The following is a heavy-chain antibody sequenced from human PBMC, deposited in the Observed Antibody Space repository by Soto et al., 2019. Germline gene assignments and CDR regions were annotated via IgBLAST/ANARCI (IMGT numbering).Heavy chain of an antibody. Sequence: PGESLKISCKGSGYSFTSYWIGWVRQMPGKGLEWMGIIYPGDSDTRYSPSFQGQVTISADKSISTAYLQMNSLRAEDTAIYYCACSRRPARLGPKGAIDYWGQGTLVTVSS. J-gene: IGHJ4*02. D-gene: IGHD2-15*01. V-gene: IGHV5-51*01. CDR3: ACSRRPARLGPKGAIDY. CDR1: GYSFTSYW. CDR2: IYPGDSDT.